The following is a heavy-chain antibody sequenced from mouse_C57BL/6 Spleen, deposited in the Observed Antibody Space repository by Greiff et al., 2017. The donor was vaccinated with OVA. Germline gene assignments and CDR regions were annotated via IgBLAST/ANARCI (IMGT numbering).Heavy chain of an antibody. CDR3: ARDTDSGGYGYFDV. Sequence: EVKLMESGGGLVQSGRSLRLSCATSGFTFSDFYMEWVRQAPGKGLEWIAASRNKANDYTTEYSASVKGRFIVSRDTPQSILYLPKDALRAEVTGIYYGARDTDSGGYGYFDVWGTGTTVTVSS. CDR1: GFTFSDFY. V-gene: IGHV7-1*01. D-gene: IGHD3-2*01. J-gene: IGHJ1*03. CDR2: SRNKANDYTT.